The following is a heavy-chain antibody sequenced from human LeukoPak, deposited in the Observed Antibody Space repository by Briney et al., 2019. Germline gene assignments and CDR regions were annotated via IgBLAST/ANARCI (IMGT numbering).Heavy chain of an antibody. CDR2: IYYSGST. J-gene: IGHJ5*02. V-gene: IGHV4-31*03. CDR3: ARGSNGVVVITSWFDP. CDR1: GGSISSGGYY. Sequence: SETLSLTCTVSGGSISSGGYYWSWIRQHPGKGLEWIGYIYYSGSTYYNPSLKSRVTISVDTSKNQFSLKLSSVTAADTAVYYCARGSNGVVVITSWFDPWGQGTLVTVSS. D-gene: IGHD3-22*01.